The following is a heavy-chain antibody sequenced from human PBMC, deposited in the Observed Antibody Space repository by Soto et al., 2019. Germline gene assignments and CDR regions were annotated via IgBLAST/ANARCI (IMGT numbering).Heavy chain of an antibody. J-gene: IGHJ1*01. CDR3: VRDACTMSLVRGARTQFNS. D-gene: IGHD3-10*01. Sequence: EVQLVESGGALVQPGGSLRLSCAASGFTFSSYYMSWVRQAPGKGLEWVANIRHDGSGQFYVDSVKGRFTISRDNAQNSLYMQMNSLGADDTAVYYCVRDACTMSLVRGARTQFNSWGQGTLVTVSS. V-gene: IGHV3-7*01. CDR2: IRHDGSGQ. CDR1: GFTFSSYY.